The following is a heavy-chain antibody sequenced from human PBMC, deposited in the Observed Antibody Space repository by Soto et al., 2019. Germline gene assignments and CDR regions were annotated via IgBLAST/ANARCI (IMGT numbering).Heavy chain of an antibody. CDR2: TLHSGST. CDR1: GGSLSGNY. Sequence: SETLSLTCAVYGGSLSGNYWGWIRQPPGKGLEWIGETLHSGSTAYNPSLKSRVTISVDTSRNQFSLKLNSVTAVDTAVYYCARTTAAIHLNYWSQGTLVTVSS. J-gene: IGHJ4*02. V-gene: IGHV4-34*12. CDR3: ARTTAAIHLNY. D-gene: IGHD2-21*02.